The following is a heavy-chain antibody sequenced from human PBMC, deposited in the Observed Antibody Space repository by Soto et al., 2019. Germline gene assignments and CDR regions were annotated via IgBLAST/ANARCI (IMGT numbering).Heavy chain of an antibody. J-gene: IGHJ6*03. Sequence: GGSLRLSCAASGFTFSTCSMSWVRQAPGKGLEWVSAISGGGETTHYADSVKGRFTISRDNSKNTMYLQMNSLRAEDTAVYYCAKGTTVGSRPYYYYMDVWGKGTTVTVSS. D-gene: IGHD4-4*01. CDR1: GFTFSTCS. CDR2: ISGGGETT. CDR3: AKGTTVGSRPYYYYMDV. V-gene: IGHV3-23*01.